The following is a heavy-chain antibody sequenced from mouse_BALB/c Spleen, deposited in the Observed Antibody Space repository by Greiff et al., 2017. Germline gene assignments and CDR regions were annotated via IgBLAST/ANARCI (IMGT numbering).Heavy chain of an antibody. CDR1: GFSLTSYG. CDR2: IWSGGST. Sequence: QVQLKESGPGLVQPSQSLSITCTVSGFSLTSYGVHWVRQSPGKGLEWLGVIWSGGSTDYNAAFISRLSISKDNSKSQVFFKMNSLQANDTAIYYCARGFKYYFDYWGQGTTLTVSS. V-gene: IGHV2-2*02. CDR3: ARGFKYYFDY. J-gene: IGHJ2*01.